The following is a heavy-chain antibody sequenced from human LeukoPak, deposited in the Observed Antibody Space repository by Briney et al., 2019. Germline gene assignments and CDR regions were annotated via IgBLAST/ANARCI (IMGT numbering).Heavy chain of an antibody. J-gene: IGHJ4*02. D-gene: IGHD3-16*01. CDR1: GGSFSGYY. CDR2: INHSGST. Sequence: PSETLSLTCAVYGGSFSGYYWSWIRQPPGKGLEWIGEINHSGSTNYNPSLKSRVTISVDTSKNQFSLKLSSVAAADTAVYYCASLVVGFMWGQGTLVTVSS. CDR3: ASLVVGFM. V-gene: IGHV4-34*01.